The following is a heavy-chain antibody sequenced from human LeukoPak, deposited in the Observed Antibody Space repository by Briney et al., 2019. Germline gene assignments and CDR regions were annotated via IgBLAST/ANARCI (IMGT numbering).Heavy chain of an antibody. CDR2: IHHSGST. D-gene: IGHD6-19*01. CDR1: GYFISSGYY. CDR3: ARTSSSGLVGGYYFDY. V-gene: IGHV4-38-2*02. J-gene: IGHJ4*02. Sequence: PSETLSLTCTVSGYFISSGYYWGWIRQPPGKGLQWIGSIHHSGSTYYNPFLKSRVTISVDTSKNQFSLKLSSVTAADTAVYYCARTSSSGLVGGYYFDYWGQGTLVTVSS.